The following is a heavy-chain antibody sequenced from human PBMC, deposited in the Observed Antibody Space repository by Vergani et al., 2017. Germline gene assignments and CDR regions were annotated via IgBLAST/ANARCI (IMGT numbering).Heavy chain of an antibody. CDR2: IKEDGSEK. V-gene: IGHV3-7*01. D-gene: IGHD1-26*01. CDR1: GFTFSSYW. J-gene: IGHJ4*02. CDR3: ARWGQTSGIFDY. Sequence: VQLVESGGGVVQPGRSLRLSCAASGFTFSSYWMSWVRQAPGKGLEWVANIKEDGSEKYYVDSVKGRFTISRDNAKNSVYLQMNSLRAEDTAVYNCARWGQTSGIFDYWGQGTLVTVSS.